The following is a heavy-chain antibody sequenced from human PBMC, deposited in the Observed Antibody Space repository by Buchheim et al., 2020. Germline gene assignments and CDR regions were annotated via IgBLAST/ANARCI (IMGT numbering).Heavy chain of an antibody. CDR1: GFTFSSYG. D-gene: IGHD2-2*01. V-gene: IGHV3-30*18. Sequence: QVQLVESGGGVVQPGRSLRLSCAASGFTFSSYGMHWVHQAPGKGLEWVAVISYDGSNKYYADSVKGRFTISRDNSKNTLYLQMNSLRAEDTAVYYCAKDSIVVVPAAIKRSNDFWSGYYFDYWGQGTL. J-gene: IGHJ4*02. CDR3: AKDSIVVVPAAIKRSNDFWSGYYFDY. CDR2: ISYDGSNK.